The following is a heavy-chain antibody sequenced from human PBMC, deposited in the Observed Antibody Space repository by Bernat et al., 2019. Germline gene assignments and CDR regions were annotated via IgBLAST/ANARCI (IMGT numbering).Heavy chain of an antibody. Sequence: VQLVESGGGLVQPGGSLRLSCAASGFTFSSYEMNWVRQAPGKGLEWVAVISYDGSNKYYADSVKGRFTISRDNSKNTLYLQMNSLRAEDTAVYYCAKGLNSGWAIDYWGQGTLVTVSS. CDR2: ISYDGSNK. D-gene: IGHD6-19*01. CDR3: AKGLNSGWAIDY. CDR1: GFTFSSYE. J-gene: IGHJ4*02. V-gene: IGHV3-30*18.